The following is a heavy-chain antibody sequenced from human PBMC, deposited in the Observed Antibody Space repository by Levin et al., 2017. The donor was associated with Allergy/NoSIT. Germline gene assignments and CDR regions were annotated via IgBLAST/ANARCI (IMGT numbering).Heavy chain of an antibody. Sequence: ASVKVSCKTSGYNFRAYGISWVRQVPGQGREGMGWISGYNAKTNYGQNFQDRVTMTIDTSTSTGYMELLRLTSADTAVSYCSTVTTVVPYLDAIDLWGQGAMVTVSS. CDR2: ISGYNAKT. CDR3: STVTTVVPYLDAIDL. V-gene: IGHV1-18*01. J-gene: IGHJ3*01. CDR1: GYNFRAYG. D-gene: IGHD4-23*01.